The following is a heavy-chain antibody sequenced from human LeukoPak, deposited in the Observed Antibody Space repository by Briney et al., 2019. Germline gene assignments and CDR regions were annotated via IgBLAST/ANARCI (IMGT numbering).Heavy chain of an antibody. J-gene: IGHJ4*02. CDR2: ISGNGGRT. CDR3: AKDSITIFGVVIGPNDY. CDR1: GFTFCSYA. D-gene: IGHD3-3*01. Sequence: PGGSLRLSCAASGFTFCSYAMSWVRQAPGKGPEWVSAISGNGGRTYYADSVKGRFTISRDNSKNTLYLQMNSLTAEDTTVYYCAKDSITIFGVVIGPNDYWGRGPLVTVSS. V-gene: IGHV3-23*01.